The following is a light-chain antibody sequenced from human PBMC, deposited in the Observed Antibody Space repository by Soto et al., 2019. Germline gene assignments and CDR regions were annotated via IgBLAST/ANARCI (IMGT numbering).Light chain of an antibody. Sequence: NQSPSTLSVSQGERVTHSCRASQSISSNLAWYQQKPGQAPRLLIYGASSRATGIPDRFSGSGSGTDFTLTISRLEPEDFAVYYCQQYGSSTYTFGQVTMV. CDR3: QQYGSSTYT. CDR1: QSISSN. J-gene: IGKJ2*01. V-gene: IGKV3-20*01. CDR2: GAS.